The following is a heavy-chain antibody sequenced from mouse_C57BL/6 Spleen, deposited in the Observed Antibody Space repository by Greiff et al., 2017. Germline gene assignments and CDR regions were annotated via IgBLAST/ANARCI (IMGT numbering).Heavy chain of an antibody. CDR2: ISSGGDYI. D-gene: IGHD2-2*01. J-gene: IGHJ1*03. CDR1: GFTFSSYA. CDR3: TRIWFSWYFDV. V-gene: IGHV5-9-1*02. Sequence: EVHLVESGEGLVKPGGSLKLSCAASGFTFSSYAMSWVRQTPEKRLGWVAYISSGGDYIYYADTVKGRFTISRDNARNTLYLQMSSLKSEDTAMYYCTRIWFSWYFDVWGTGTTVTVSS.